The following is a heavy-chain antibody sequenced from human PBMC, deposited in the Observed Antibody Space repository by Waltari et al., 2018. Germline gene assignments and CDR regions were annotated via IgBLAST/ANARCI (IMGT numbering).Heavy chain of an antibody. V-gene: IGHV3-23*04. D-gene: IGHD3-10*01. J-gene: IGHJ4*02. CDR1: GFTINNNA. CDR3: ARGLGELLPFDF. CDR2: TTDYGGTH. Sequence: EVQLVESGGGLVQPGESLRLSCAASGFTINNNAISWVRQAPGKVREWVSSTTDYGGTHYYADFVKGRSIISTDNSRNTVYLEMNTGRVEDTALYFCARGLGELLPFDFWGQGTMVTVSS.